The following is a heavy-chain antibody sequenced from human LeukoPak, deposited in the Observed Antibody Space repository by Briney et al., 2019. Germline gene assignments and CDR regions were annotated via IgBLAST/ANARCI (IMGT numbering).Heavy chain of an antibody. CDR1: GGSISSYY. V-gene: IGHV4-59*01. J-gene: IGHJ5*02. CDR3: ARDAGCSGGSCYSLWFDP. CDR2: IYYSGGT. D-gene: IGHD2-15*01. Sequence: PSETLSLTCTVSGGSISSYYWSWIRQPPGKGLEWIGYIYYSGGTNYNPSLKSRVTISVDTSKNQFSLKLSSVTAADTAVYYCARDAGCSGGSCYSLWFDPWGQGTLVTVSS.